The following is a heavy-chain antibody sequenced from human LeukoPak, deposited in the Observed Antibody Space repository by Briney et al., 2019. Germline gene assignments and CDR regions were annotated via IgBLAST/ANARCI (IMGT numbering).Heavy chain of an antibody. CDR3: ARTRGRASPGAFDI. CDR1: GGSISSYY. CDR2: IYYSGST. Sequence: SETLSLTCTVSGGSISSYYWSWIRQPPGKGLEWIGYIYYSGSTNYNPSLKSRVTISVDTSKNQFSLKLSSVTAAGTAVYYCARTRGRASPGAFDIWGQGTMVTVSS. V-gene: IGHV4-59*01. D-gene: IGHD3-16*01. J-gene: IGHJ3*02.